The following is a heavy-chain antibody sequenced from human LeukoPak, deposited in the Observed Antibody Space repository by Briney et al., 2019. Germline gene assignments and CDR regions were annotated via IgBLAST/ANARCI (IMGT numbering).Heavy chain of an antibody. J-gene: IGHJ6*03. V-gene: IGHV3-11*01. D-gene: IGHD5-18*01. CDR3: ANSKGGYSYDYYYYYYYMDV. CDR2: ISSSGNTI. CDR1: GFTFSDYY. Sequence: GGSLRLSCAASGFTFSDYYMNWIRQAPGKGLEWVSYISSSGNTIYYADSVKGRFTISRDNAKNSLYLQMNSLRAEDTAVYYRANSKGGYSYDYYYYYYYMDVWGKGTTVTVSS.